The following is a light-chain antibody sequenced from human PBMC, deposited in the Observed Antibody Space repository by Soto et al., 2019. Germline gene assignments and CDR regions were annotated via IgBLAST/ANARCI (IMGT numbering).Light chain of an antibody. CDR3: QSYDSSLSGSV. J-gene: IGLJ7*01. CDR2: GNS. V-gene: IGLV1-40*01. CDR1: SSNIGAGYD. Sequence: QSVLTQPPSVTGAPGQRVTISCTGSSSNIGAGYDVHWYQQLPGTAPKLLIYGNSTRPSGVPDRFSGSKSGTSASLDITGLHAEDEADYYCQSYDSSLSGSVFGGGTQLTVL.